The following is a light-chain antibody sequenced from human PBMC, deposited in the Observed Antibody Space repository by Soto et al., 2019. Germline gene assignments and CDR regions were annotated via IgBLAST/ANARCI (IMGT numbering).Light chain of an antibody. Sequence: EIVLTQSPATLSLSPGERATLSCRASQNVSSYLAWYQQKPGQAPRLLIYDASNRAIGIPARFSGSGSGTDYTLTISSLQPEDFAVYFCQQRSNWPRLTFGGGTKVEI. CDR2: DAS. J-gene: IGKJ4*01. CDR3: QQRSNWPRLT. V-gene: IGKV3-11*01. CDR1: QNVSSY.